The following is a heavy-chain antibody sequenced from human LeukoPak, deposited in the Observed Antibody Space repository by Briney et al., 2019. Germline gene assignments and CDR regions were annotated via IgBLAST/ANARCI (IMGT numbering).Heavy chain of an antibody. CDR1: GFTFSSYS. CDR2: ISSSSSYI. D-gene: IGHD1-1*01. J-gene: IGHJ4*02. CDR3: RGGYPSDFDY. Sequence: PGGSLRLSCAASGFTFSSYSMNWVRQAPGKGLEWVSYISSSSSYIYYADSVKGRFTISRDNVKNSLYLQMNSLRAEDTAVYYCRGGYPSDFDYWGQGTLVTVSS. V-gene: IGHV3-21*01.